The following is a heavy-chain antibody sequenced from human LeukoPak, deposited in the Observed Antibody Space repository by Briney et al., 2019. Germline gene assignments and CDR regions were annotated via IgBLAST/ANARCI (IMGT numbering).Heavy chain of an antibody. D-gene: IGHD6-19*01. Sequence: SETLSLTCAVYGGSFSGYYWSWIRQPPGKGLEWIGQINHSGSTNYNPSLKSRVTISVDTSKNQFSLKLSSVTAADTAVYYCAREKIRQWLVLDYWGQGTLVTVSS. V-gene: IGHV4-34*01. CDR2: INHSGST. J-gene: IGHJ4*02. CDR3: AREKIRQWLVLDY. CDR1: GGSFSGYY.